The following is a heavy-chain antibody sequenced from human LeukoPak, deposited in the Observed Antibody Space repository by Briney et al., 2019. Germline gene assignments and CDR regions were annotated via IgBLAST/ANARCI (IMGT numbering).Heavy chain of an antibody. CDR3: AREVRYDSFDY. V-gene: IGHV4-59*01. D-gene: IGHD5-12*01. J-gene: IGHJ4*02. CDR1: GDSISNYY. CDR2: IHSTGST. Sequence: SETLSLTCSVSGDSISNYYWSWIRQPPGKGLEWIGNIHSTGSTSYNPSLGSRVTISTATSQNQFSLRLRSVTAADTAVYYCAREVRYDSFDYWGQGTLVTVST.